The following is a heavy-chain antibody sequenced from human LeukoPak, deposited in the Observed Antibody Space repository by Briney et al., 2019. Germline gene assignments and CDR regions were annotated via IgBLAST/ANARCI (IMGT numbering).Heavy chain of an antibody. J-gene: IGHJ5*02. CDR3: ASSTIFGVVANWFDP. CDR2: INHSGYT. D-gene: IGHD3-3*01. Sequence: SETLSLTCAIYGGSFSGYSWSWIRQPPGKGLEWIGEINHSGYTNYNPSLKTRVTISVDTSKNQFSLKPSSVTAADTAVYYCASSTIFGVVANWFDPWGQGTLVTVSS. CDR1: GGSFSGYS. V-gene: IGHV4-34*01.